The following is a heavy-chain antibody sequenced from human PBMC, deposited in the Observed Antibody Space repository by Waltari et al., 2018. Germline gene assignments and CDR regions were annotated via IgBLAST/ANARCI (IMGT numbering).Heavy chain of an antibody. Sequence: QVQLVQSGAEVKKPGSSVKVSCKASGGTFSSYAISWVRQAPGQGLEWMGGLLPIFGTANYAQKFQGRVTITADESTSTAYMELSSLRSEDTAVYYCLVGYCSSTSCHLSRAASYYYYYGMDVWGQGTTVTVSS. CDR2: LLPIFGTA. J-gene: IGHJ6*02. CDR1: GGTFSSYA. D-gene: IGHD2-2*03. V-gene: IGHV1-69*01. CDR3: LVGYCSSTSCHLSRAASYYYYYGMDV.